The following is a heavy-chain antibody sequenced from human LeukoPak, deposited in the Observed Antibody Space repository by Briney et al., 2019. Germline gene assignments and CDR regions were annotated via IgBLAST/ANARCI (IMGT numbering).Heavy chain of an antibody. CDR2: ISYDGSNK. D-gene: IGHD1-26*01. Sequence: GRSLRLSCAASGFTFSSYGMHWVRQAPGKGLEWVAVISYDGSNKYYADSVKGRFTISRDNSKNTLYLQMNSLRAEDTAVYYCAKFEVRAIPSSRQAFDYWGQGTLVTVSS. J-gene: IGHJ4*02. CDR3: AKFEVRAIPSSRQAFDY. V-gene: IGHV3-30*18. CDR1: GFTFSSYG.